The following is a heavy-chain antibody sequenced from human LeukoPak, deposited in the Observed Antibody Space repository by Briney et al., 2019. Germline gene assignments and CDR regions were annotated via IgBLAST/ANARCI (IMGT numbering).Heavy chain of an antibody. D-gene: IGHD3-22*01. CDR3: ATHYYDSKNY. V-gene: IGHV3-48*03. J-gene: IGHJ4*02. CDR2: ISSSGSTI. Sequence: GGSLRLSCAASGFTFSSYEMNWVRQAPGKGLEWVSYISSSGSTIYYADSVKGRFTISRDNAKNSLYLQMNSLRAEDTAAYYCATHYYDSKNYWGQGTLVTVSS. CDR1: GFTFSSYE.